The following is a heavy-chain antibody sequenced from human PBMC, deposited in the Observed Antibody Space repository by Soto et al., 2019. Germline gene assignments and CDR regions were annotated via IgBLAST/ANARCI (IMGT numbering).Heavy chain of an antibody. J-gene: IGHJ4*02. CDR3: ARLRGDSGYGGYFDY. Sequence: QLQLQESGPGLVKPSETLSLTCTVSGGSISSSSYYCGWIRQPPGQGLEWIGSIYYSGSTYYNPSLKSRVTISVDTSKNQFSLKLSSVTAADTAVYYCARLRGDSGYGGYFDYWGQGTLVTVSS. D-gene: IGHD5-12*01. V-gene: IGHV4-39*01. CDR2: IYYSGST. CDR1: GGSISSSSYY.